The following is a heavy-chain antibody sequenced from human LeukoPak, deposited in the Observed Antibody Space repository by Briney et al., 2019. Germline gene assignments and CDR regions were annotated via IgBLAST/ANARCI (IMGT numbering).Heavy chain of an antibody. J-gene: IGHJ4*02. V-gene: IGHV3-53*01. Sequence: GGSLRLSCAASGFTVSSNYMSWVRQAPGKGLEWVSVVYSGGSTYHADSVKGRFTISRDNSKNTLYLQMNSLRAEDTAVYYCARSLPHYYDSSGSFDYWGQGTLVTVSS. CDR3: ARSLPHYYDSSGSFDY. CDR1: GFTVSSNY. D-gene: IGHD3-22*01. CDR2: VYSGGST.